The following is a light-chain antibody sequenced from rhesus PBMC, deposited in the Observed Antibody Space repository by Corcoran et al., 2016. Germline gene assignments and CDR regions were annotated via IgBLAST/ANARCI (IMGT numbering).Light chain of an antibody. CDR3: SSYASSGAYI. V-gene: IGLV2-13*02. CDR1: SSDIGGYNR. Sequence: QAALTQSSSVSGSPGQSVTIYCTGSSSDIGGYNRVSWYQQYPGKAPKLLIYEVSKRPSGVSDRFSGSKSGNTASLTISGLQAEDEAEYYGSSYASSGAYIFGGGTRLTGL. J-gene: IGLJ1*01. CDR2: EVS.